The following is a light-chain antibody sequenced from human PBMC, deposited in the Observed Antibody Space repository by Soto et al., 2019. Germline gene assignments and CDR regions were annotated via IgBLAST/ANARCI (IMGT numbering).Light chain of an antibody. CDR1: ASDVGGYGN. CDR2: DVN. V-gene: IGLV2-14*03. Sequence: QSALTQPASVSGSPGQSIAISCTGTASDVGGYGNLSWYQQHPGRAPKLIIYDVNYRPSGVSDRFSASKSGNTASLTISGLQSEDEADYYCSSTSGRSYIVLFGGGTQLTVL. J-gene: IGLJ2*01. CDR3: SSTSGRSYIVL.